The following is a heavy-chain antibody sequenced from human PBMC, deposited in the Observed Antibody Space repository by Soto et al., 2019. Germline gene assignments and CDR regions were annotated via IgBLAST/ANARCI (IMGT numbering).Heavy chain of an antibody. J-gene: IGHJ6*02. CDR2: IYYSGST. D-gene: IGHD4-17*01. V-gene: IGHV4-59*01. CDR1: GGSTSTYY. CDR3: ARGGPTVYYYYGMDV. Sequence: PSGTLSLTCTVSGGSTSTYYCTSLRQPPGKGLEWIGYIYYSGSTNYNPSLKSRVTISVDTSKNQFSLKLSSVTAADTAVYYCARGGPTVYYYYGMDVWGQGTTVTVSS.